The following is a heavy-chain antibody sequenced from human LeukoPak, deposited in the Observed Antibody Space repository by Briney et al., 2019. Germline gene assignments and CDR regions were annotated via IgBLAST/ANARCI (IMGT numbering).Heavy chain of an antibody. CDR3: AKGIAARPGFFDY. D-gene: IGHD6-6*01. CDR1: GFTVSSNY. Sequence: GGSLRLSCAASGFTVSSNYMSWVRQAPGKGLEWVSVIYSGGSTYYADSVKGRFTISRDNSKNTLYLQMNSLRVEDTAVYYCAKGIAARPGFFDYWGQGTLVTVSS. V-gene: IGHV3-53*01. CDR2: IYSGGST. J-gene: IGHJ4*02.